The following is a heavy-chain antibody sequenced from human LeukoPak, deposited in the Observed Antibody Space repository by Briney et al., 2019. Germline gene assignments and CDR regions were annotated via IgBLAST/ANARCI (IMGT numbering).Heavy chain of an antibody. Sequence: SETLSLTCTVSGVSTSSGYWSWIRQPAGKGLEWLGRVSTSLTTYYNPSLKGRVTMSLDTSENQFSLKLSSVTAADSAVYFCARGYGLGSYSAWGQGTLVTVSS. D-gene: IGHD3-10*01. CDR1: GVSTSSGY. CDR2: VSTSLTT. V-gene: IGHV4-4*07. CDR3: ARGYGLGSYSA. J-gene: IGHJ5*02.